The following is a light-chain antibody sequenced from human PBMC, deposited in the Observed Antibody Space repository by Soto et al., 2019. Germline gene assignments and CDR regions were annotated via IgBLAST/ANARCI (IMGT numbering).Light chain of an antibody. V-gene: IGLV2-14*01. CDR2: EVS. Sequence: QSVLTQPASVSGSPGQSITISCTGTSSDVGGYNYVSWYQQHPGKAPKLMIYEVSNRPSGVSNRFSGSKSGNTASLTISGLQAEDEADYYCSSYTGSSHVGVFGTGTKVTVL. CDR3: SSYTGSSHVGV. CDR1: SSDVGGYNY. J-gene: IGLJ1*01.